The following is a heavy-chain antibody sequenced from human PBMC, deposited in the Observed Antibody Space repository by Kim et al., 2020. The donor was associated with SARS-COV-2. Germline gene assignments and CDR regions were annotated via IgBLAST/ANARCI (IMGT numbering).Heavy chain of an antibody. D-gene: IGHD4-17*01. V-gene: IGHV3-53*01. J-gene: IGHJ6*02. Sequence: SVKGRFTISMDNSKNTLYLQMNSLRAEDTAVYYCARDSTDYYYYYGMDVWGQGTTVTVSS. CDR3: ARDSTDYYYYYGMDV.